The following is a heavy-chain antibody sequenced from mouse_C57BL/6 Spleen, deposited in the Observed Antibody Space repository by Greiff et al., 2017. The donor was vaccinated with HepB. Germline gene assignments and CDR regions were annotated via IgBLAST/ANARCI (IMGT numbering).Heavy chain of an antibody. D-gene: IGHD3-2*02. CDR1: GYTFTSYW. Sequence: QVQLQQPGAELVMPGASVKLSCKASGYTFTSYWMHWVKQRPGQGLEWIGEIDPSDSYTNYNQKFKGKSKLTVDKSSSTAYMQLSSLTSEDSAVYYCARTAAQGRRDYAMDYWGQGTSVTVSS. J-gene: IGHJ4*01. CDR3: ARTAAQGRRDYAMDY. V-gene: IGHV1-69*01. CDR2: IDPSDSYT.